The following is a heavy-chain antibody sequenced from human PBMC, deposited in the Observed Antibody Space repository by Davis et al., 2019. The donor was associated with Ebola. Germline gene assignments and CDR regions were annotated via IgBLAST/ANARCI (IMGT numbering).Heavy chain of an antibody. CDR2: ISWDGADT. CDR1: GFTFDDYA. Sequence: GESLKISCAASGFTFDDYAMHWVRQVPGKGLEWVSLISWDGADTYYADSVKGRFTISRDNTKDSLYLQMNSLRAEDTALYYCARDASNCFEHWGQGTLVTVSS. J-gene: IGHJ4*02. CDR3: ARDASNCFEH. V-gene: IGHV3-43D*03. D-gene: IGHD2-2*01.